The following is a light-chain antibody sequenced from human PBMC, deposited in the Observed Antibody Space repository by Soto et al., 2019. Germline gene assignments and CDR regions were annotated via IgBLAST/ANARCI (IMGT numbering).Light chain of an antibody. CDR2: TDN. Sequence: QSVLAQPPSVSGTPGQRVTISCSGSSSNIGKNTVSWYQQLPGAAPKPLISTDNQRPSGVPDRFSGSKSGTSASLAISGLHCEVEVNYYCAAGKNSLNGLVFGTGTKVTVL. V-gene: IGLV1-44*01. CDR3: AAGKNSLNGLV. J-gene: IGLJ1*01. CDR1: SSNIGKNT.